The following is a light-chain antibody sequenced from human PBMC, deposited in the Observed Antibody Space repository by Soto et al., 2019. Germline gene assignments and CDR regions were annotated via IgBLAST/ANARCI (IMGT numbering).Light chain of an antibody. Sequence: IQLTQSPSSLSASVGDRVTISCRASQDIANFLAWYQQKPGKAPKLLIYGASTLQSGVPSRFSGSGSGTEFTLTISSLQPEDFATYYCQQLNSFPISFGPGTKVDIK. J-gene: IGKJ3*01. V-gene: IGKV1-9*01. CDR3: QQLNSFPIS. CDR2: GAS. CDR1: QDIANF.